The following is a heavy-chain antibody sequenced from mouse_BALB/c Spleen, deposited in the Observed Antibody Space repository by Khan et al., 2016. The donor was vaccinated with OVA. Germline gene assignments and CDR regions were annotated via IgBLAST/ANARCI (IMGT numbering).Heavy chain of an antibody. CDR2: ISSGGDYT. V-gene: IGHV5-6*01. D-gene: IGHD4-1*01. Sequence: EVKLVESGGDLVKPGGSLKLSCAASGFTFSSYSMSWVRQTPDKRLEWVASISSGGDYTYYPDSVKGRFTISRDNAKNTLYLQMSDLKYEDPAMYYCAAHLTGSLAYWGQGTLVTVSA. J-gene: IGHJ3*01. CDR1: GFTFSSYS. CDR3: AAHLTGSLAY.